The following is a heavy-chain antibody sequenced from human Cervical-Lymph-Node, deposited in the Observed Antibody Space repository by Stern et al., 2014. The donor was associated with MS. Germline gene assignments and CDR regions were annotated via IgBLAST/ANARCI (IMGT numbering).Heavy chain of an antibody. D-gene: IGHD2-15*01. J-gene: IGHJ4*02. V-gene: IGHV2-5*02. Sequence: ESGPTLVKPTQTLTLTCTFSGFSLSTSGVGVGWIRQPPGKALEWLALIYWDGDKRYSPSLKSRLTITKDTSKNQVVLTMTNMDPVDTATYYCAHSVLGYCSGGSCYRNRPFDYWGQGTLVTVSS. CDR1: GFSLSTSGVG. CDR3: AHSVLGYCSGGSCYRNRPFDY. CDR2: IYWDGDK.